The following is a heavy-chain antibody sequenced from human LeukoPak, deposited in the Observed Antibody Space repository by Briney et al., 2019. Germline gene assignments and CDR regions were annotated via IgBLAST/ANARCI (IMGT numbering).Heavy chain of an antibody. D-gene: IGHD3-22*01. CDR3: ARVGTYYYDSSGPYYFDY. V-gene: IGHV3-74*01. CDR2: INSDGSST. J-gene: IGHJ4*02. CDR1: GFTFSSYG. Sequence: GGSLRLSCAASGFTFSSYGMHWVRQAPGKGLVWVSRINSDGSSTSYADSVKGRFTISRDNAKNTLYLQMNSLRAEDTAVYYCARVGTYYYDSSGPYYFDYWGQGTLVTVSS.